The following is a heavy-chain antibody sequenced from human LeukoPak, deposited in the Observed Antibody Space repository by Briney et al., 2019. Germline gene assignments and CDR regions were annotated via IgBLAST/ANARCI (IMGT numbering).Heavy chain of an antibody. CDR3: ARDPYSGSYGAFDI. CDR2: LKQDGSEE. CDR1: GFTFRSYW. J-gene: IGHJ3*02. D-gene: IGHD1-26*01. V-gene: IGHV3-7*05. Sequence: GGSLRLSCAASGFTFRSYWMSWVRQAPGKGLEWVANLKQDGSEEIYVDSVKGRFTISRDNAENSLFLQMNSLRVEDTAVYYCARDPYSGSYGAFDIWGQGTMVTVSS.